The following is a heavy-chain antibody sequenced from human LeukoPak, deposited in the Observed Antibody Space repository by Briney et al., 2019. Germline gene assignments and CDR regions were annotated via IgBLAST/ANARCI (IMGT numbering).Heavy chain of an antibody. CDR1: GGTFSSYA. CDR3: ARDRGGYRNSGGVDP. V-gene: IGHV1-69*05. J-gene: IGHJ5*02. CDR2: IIPIFGTA. Sequence: SVKVSCKASGGTFSSYAISWVRQAPGQGLEWMGGIIPIFGTANYAQKFQGRVTMTRDMSTSTVYMELSSLRSEDTAVYYCARDRGGYRNSGGVDPWGQGTLVTVSS. D-gene: IGHD4-11*01.